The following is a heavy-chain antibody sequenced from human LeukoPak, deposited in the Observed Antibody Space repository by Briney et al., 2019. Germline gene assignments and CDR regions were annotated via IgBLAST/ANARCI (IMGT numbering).Heavy chain of an antibody. J-gene: IGHJ4*02. Sequence: GGSLRLSCAASGFTFSSYSMNWVRQAPGKGLEWVSSISSSSSYIYYADSVKGRFTISRDNAKNSLYLQMNSLRAEDTAVYYCARDEGDMIVVVTSFDYWGQGTLVTVSS. D-gene: IGHD3-22*01. CDR1: GFTFSSYS. CDR2: ISSSSSYI. CDR3: ARDEGDMIVVVTSFDY. V-gene: IGHV3-21*01.